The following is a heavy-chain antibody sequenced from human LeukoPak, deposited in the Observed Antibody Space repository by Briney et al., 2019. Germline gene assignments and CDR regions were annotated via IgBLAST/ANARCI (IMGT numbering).Heavy chain of an antibody. D-gene: IGHD5-18*01. CDR3: ARDFSGYSYGRPPDY. V-gene: IGHV1-69*04. CDR2: IIPILGIA. Sequence: SVKVSCKASGGTFSSYTISWVRQAPGQGLEWVGRIIPILGIANYAQKFQGRVTITADKSTSTAYMELSSLRSEDTAVYYCARDFSGYSYGRPPDYWGQGTLVTVSS. CDR1: GGTFSSYT. J-gene: IGHJ4*02.